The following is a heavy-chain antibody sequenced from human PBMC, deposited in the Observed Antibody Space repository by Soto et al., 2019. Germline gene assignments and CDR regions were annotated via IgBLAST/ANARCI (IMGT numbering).Heavy chain of an antibody. CDR2: ISGSGGST. CDR1: GFTFSSYA. CDR3: AKDFSDSSGWYTLYWYFDL. J-gene: IGHJ2*01. D-gene: IGHD6-19*01. V-gene: IGHV3-23*01. Sequence: EVQLLESGGGLVQPGGSLRLSCAASGFTFSSYAMSWVRQAPGKGLEWVSAISGSGGSTYYADSVKGRFTISRDNSKNTLYLQMNSLRAEDTAVYYCAKDFSDSSGWYTLYWYFDLWGRGTLVTVSS.